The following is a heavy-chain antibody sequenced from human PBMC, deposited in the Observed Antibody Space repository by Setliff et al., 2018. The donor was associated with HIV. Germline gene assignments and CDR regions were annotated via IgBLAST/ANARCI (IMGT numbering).Heavy chain of an antibody. D-gene: IGHD3-22*01. V-gene: IGHV4-59*01. J-gene: IGHJ1*01. CDR2: IYYSGRT. Sequence: SGTLSLTCTVSGGSISSYYWSWIRQPPGKGLEWIGYIYYSGRTNYNPSLKSRVTISVDTSKNQFSLKLSSVTAADTAVYYCARGSYYDSSGHTLVDFQHWGQGTPVTVSS. CDR1: GGSISSYY. CDR3: ARGSYYDSSGHTLVDFQH.